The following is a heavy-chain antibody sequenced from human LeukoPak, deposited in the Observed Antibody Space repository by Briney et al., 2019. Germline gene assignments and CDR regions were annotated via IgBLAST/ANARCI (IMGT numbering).Heavy chain of an antibody. D-gene: IGHD6-13*01. CDR3: ARGGSSSWYRRAFDY. V-gene: IGHV4-34*01. J-gene: IGHJ4*02. Sequence: SETLSLTCAVYGGSFRGYYWSWIRQPPGKGLEWIGEINHSGSTNYNPSLKSRVTISVDTSKNQFSLKPSSVTAADTAVYYCARGGSSSWYRRAFDYWGQGTLVTVSS. CDR2: INHSGST. CDR1: GGSFRGYY.